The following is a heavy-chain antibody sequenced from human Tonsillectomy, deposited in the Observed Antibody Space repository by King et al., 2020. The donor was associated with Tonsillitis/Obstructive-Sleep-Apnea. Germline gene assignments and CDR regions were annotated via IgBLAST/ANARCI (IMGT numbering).Heavy chain of an antibody. J-gene: IGHJ4*02. CDR2: IYYSGST. Sequence: QLQESGPGLVKPSETLSLTCTVSGGSIGSSSYYWGWIRQPPGKGLEWIGSIYYSGSTYYNPSLKSRVTISVDTSKNQFSLKLSSVTAADTAVYYCARQIVVVVTASRTYAFDYWGQGTLVTVSS. D-gene: IGHD2-21*02. V-gene: IGHV4-39*01. CDR3: ARQIVVVVTASRTYAFDY. CDR1: GGSIGSSSYY.